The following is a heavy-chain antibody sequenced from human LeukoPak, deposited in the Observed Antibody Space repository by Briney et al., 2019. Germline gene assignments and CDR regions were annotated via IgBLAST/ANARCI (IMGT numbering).Heavy chain of an antibody. CDR2: INPNSGGT. CDR3: ARGFGSRYYYYYYMDV. CDR1: GYTFTGYY. J-gene: IGHJ6*03. V-gene: IGHV1-2*02. D-gene: IGHD6-13*01. Sequence: ASVKVSCKASGYTFTGYYMHWVRQAPGQGLEWMGWINPNSGGTNYAQKFQGRVTMTRDMSTSTVYMELSSLRSEDTAVYYCARGFGSRYYYYYYMDVWGKGTTVTISS.